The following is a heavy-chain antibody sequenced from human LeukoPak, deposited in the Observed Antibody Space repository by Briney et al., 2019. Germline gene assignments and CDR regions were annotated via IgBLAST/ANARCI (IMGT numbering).Heavy chain of an antibody. D-gene: IGHD3-3*01. CDR2: IYTSGST. CDR1: GGSISSYY. Sequence: SETLSLTCTVSGGSISSYYWSWIRQPAGKGLEWIGRIYTSGSTNYNPSLKSRVTMSVDTSKNQFSLKLSSVTAADTAVYYCARDLSYDFWSGYYNAYYYMDVWGKGTTVTVSS. V-gene: IGHV4-4*07. J-gene: IGHJ6*03. CDR3: ARDLSYDFWSGYYNAYYYMDV.